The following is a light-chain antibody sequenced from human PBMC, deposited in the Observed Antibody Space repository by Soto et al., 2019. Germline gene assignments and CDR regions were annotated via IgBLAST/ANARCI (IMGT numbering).Light chain of an antibody. V-gene: IGLV2-8*01. CDR1: SSDVGGYNY. CDR2: EVN. Sequence: QSVLTQPPSASGSPGQSVTISCTGTSSDVGGYNYVSWYQQHPGKVPKLMVYEVNKRPSGVPDRFSGSKSGNTASLTVSGLQAEDDAYYYCTTYAGGNNVFGTGTKLTVL. J-gene: IGLJ1*01. CDR3: TTYAGGNNV.